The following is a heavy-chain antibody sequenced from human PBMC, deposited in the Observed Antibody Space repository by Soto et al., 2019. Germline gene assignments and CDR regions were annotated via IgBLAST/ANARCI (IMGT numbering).Heavy chain of an antibody. V-gene: IGHV1-69*13. CDR1: GGTFSSYA. CDR2: IIPIFGTA. CDR3: GVSSIGARTSLFDY. J-gene: IGHJ4*02. Sequence: SSVKLSCKASGGTFSSYAIRWVRQAPGQGLEWMGGIIPIFGTANYAQKFQGRVTITADESTSTAYMELSSLRSEDTAVYYCGVSSIGARTSLFDYWGQPTLVTVAS. D-gene: IGHD6-6*01.